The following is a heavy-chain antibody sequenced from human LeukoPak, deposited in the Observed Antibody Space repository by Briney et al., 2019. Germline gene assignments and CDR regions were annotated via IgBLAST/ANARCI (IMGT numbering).Heavy chain of an antibody. J-gene: IGHJ3*02. D-gene: IGHD1-7*01. CDR3: ARGNSGAFDI. V-gene: IGHV4-59*01. Sequence: PSETLSLTCTVSGGSISSYYWSWIRQPPGKGLEWIGYIYYSGSTNYNPSLKSRVSISGDTSKNQFSLRLSSVTAADTAVYYCARGNSGAFDIWGQGTMVTVSS. CDR2: IYYSGST. CDR1: GGSISSYY.